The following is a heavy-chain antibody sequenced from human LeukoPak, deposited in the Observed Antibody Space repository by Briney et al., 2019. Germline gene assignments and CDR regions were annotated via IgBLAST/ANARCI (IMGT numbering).Heavy chain of an antibody. CDR3: ARDLRGNGDYDY. CDR2: IYYSGST. CDR1: GGSISSGGYY. V-gene: IGHV4-31*03. Sequence: SQTLSLTCTVSGGSISSGGYYWSWIRQHPGKGLEWIGYIYYSGSTYYNPSLKSRVTISVDTSKNQFSLKLSSVTAADTAVSYCARDLRGNGDYDYWGQGTLVTVSS. J-gene: IGHJ4*02. D-gene: IGHD1-1*01.